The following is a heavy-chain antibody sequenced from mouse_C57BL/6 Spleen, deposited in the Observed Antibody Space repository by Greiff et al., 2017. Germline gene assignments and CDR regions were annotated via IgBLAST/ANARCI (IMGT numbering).Heavy chain of an antibody. V-gene: IGHV1-81*01. J-gene: IGHJ3*01. CDR1: GYTFTSYG. Sequence: QVQLKQSGAELARPGASVKLSCKASGYTFTSYGISWVKQRTGQGLEWIGEIYPRSGNTYYNEQFKGKATLTADNSSSTAYMELRSLTSEDSAVYFCARGGHYDYDGGAFAYWGQGTLVTVSA. CDR2: IYPRSGNT. CDR3: ARGGHYDYDGGAFAY. D-gene: IGHD2-4*01.